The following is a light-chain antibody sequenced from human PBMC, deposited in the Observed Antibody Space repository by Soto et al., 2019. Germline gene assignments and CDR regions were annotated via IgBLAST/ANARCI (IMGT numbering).Light chain of an antibody. V-gene: IGLV1-47*01. J-gene: IGLJ2*01. Sequence: QSVLTQPPSASGTPGQRVTISCSGSSSNIGSNYVYWYQQVPGTAPKLLIYRNNQRPSGVPDRFSGSKSGTSASLAISGLRSEDAADYYCASWDDSMSGPVFGGGTKVTVL. CDR2: RNN. CDR3: ASWDDSMSGPV. CDR1: SSNIGSNY.